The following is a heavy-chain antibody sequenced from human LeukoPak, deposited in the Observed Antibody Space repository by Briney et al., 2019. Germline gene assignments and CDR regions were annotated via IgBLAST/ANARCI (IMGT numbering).Heavy chain of an antibody. D-gene: IGHD4-23*01. V-gene: IGHV1-2*02. J-gene: IGHJ4*02. CDR3: ARDTSEHDYSGFGY. CDR2: INPNTGAT. Sequence: ASVKVSCKASGYTFTAYYIHWVRQAPGQGLEWMGWINPNTGATHHAQKFLGRVTFTRDTSISTAYMELSSLIDDTAVYYCARDTSEHDYSGFGYWGQGTLVTVSS. CDR1: GYTFTAYY.